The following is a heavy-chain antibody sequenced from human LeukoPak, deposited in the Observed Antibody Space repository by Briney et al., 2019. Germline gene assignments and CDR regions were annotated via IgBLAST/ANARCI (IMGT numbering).Heavy chain of an antibody. V-gene: IGHV3-23*01. CDR1: GFTFSSYA. Sequence: GGSLRLSCAASGFTFSSYAMSWVRQAPGKGLEWVSAISGSGGSTYYADSVKGRFTISRDNSKNTLYLQMNSLRAEDTAVYYCAKYGVLWFRELPEDWGQGTLVTVSS. CDR3: AKYGVLWFRELPED. CDR2: ISGSGGST. J-gene: IGHJ4*02. D-gene: IGHD3-10*01.